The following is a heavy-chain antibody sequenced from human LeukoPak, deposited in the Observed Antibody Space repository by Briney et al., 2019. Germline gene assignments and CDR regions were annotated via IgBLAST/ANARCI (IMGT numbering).Heavy chain of an antibody. CDR1: GYSFTSYW. Sequence: GESLKISCKGSGYSFTSYWIGWVRQMPGKGLEWMGIIYPGDSDTRYSPSFQGQVTISADKSISTAYLQWSGLKASDTAMYYCARSVDSSGWFSPWFDPWGQGTLVTVSS. CDR3: ARSVDSSGWFSPWFDP. D-gene: IGHD6-19*01. V-gene: IGHV5-51*01. J-gene: IGHJ5*02. CDR2: IYPGDSDT.